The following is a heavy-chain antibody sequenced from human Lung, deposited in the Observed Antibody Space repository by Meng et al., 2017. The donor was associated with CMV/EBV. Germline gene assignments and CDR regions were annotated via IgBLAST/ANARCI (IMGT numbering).Heavy chain of an antibody. J-gene: IGHJ6*01. CDR3: ARAMGRYCTNGVCSNYYYYYGMDV. D-gene: IGHD2-8*01. V-gene: IGHV3-21*01. Sequence: GEXXTISCAASGFTFSSYSMNWVRQAPGKGLEWVSSSSSSSSYIYYADSVKGRFTISRDNAKNSLYLQMNSLRAEDTAVYYCARAMGRYCTNGVCSNYYYYYGMDVWXQGTTVTVSS. CDR2: SSSSSSYI. CDR1: GFTFSSYS.